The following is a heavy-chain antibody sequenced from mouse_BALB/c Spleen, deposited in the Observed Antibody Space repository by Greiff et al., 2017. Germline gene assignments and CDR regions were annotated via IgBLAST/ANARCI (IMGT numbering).Heavy chain of an antibody. D-gene: IGHD2-4*01. J-gene: IGHJ2*01. V-gene: IGHV2-9*02. CDR1: GFSLTSYG. CDR3: ARGKNYDYGYFDY. CDR2: IWAGGST. Sequence: VQGVESGPGLVAPSQSLSITCTVSGFSLTSYGVHWVRQPPGKGLEWLGVIWAGGSTNYNSALMSRLSISKDNSKSQVFLKMNSLQTDDTAMYYCARGKNYDYGYFDYWGQGTTLTVSS.